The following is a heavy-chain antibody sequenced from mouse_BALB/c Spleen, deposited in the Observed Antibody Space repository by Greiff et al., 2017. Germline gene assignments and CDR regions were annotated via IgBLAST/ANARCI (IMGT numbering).Heavy chain of an antibody. CDR2: INPSTGYT. CDR3: ARAPSTMITTVFAY. D-gene: IGHD2-4*01. J-gene: IGHJ3*01. CDR1: GYTFTSYW. Sequence: QVQLQQSGAELAKPGASVKMSCKASGYTFTSYWMHWVKQRPGQGLEWIGYINPSTGYTEYNQKFKDKATLTADKSSSTAYMQLSSLTSEDSAVYYGARAPSTMITTVFAYWGQGTLVTVSA. V-gene: IGHV1-7*01.